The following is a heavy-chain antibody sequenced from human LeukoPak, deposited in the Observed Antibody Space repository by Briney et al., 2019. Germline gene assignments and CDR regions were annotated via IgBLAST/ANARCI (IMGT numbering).Heavy chain of an antibody. CDR1: GGSISSYY. CDR2: IYYSGST. Sequence: SETLSLTCTVSGGSISSYYWSWIRQPPGKGLEWIGYIYYSGSTNYNPSLKSRVTISVDTSKNQFSLKLSSVTAADTAVYYCARRTYYYGTDAGWGQGTLVTVSS. D-gene: IGHD3-10*01. V-gene: IGHV4-59*12. CDR3: ARRTYYYGTDAG. J-gene: IGHJ4*02.